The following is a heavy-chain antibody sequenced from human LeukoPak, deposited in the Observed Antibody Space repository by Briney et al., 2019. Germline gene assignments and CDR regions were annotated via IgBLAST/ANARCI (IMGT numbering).Heavy chain of an antibody. CDR1: GFTFSSYG. Sequence: PGGSLRLSCAASGFTFSSYGMHWVRQAPGKGLEWVAVIWYDGSNKYYADSVKGRFTISRDNAKNSLYLQMNSLRDEDTAVYYCVRDSAFAFDIWGQGTMVTVSS. V-gene: IGHV3-33*01. J-gene: IGHJ3*02. CDR3: VRDSAFAFDI. CDR2: IWYDGSNK. D-gene: IGHD1-26*01.